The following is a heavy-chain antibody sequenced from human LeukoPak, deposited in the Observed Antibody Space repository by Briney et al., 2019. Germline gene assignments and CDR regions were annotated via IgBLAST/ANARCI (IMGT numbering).Heavy chain of an antibody. CDR2: IVVGSGNT. D-gene: IGHD3-9*01. CDR3: AADPPDPILTGYSLDY. J-gene: IGHJ4*02. V-gene: IGHV1-58*01. Sequence: SVKVSCKASGFTFTSSAVQWVRQARGQRLEWIGWIVVGSGNTNYAQKYQERVTITRDMSTSTAYMELSSLRSEDTAVYYCAADPPDPILTGYSLDYWGQGTLVTVSS. CDR1: GFTFTSSA.